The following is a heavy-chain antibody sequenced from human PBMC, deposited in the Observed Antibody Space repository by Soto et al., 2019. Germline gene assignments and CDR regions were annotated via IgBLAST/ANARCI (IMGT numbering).Heavy chain of an antibody. D-gene: IGHD3-22*01. CDR1: GFTFSSYG. CDR3: ARGSQYYYDSSGHPAPYGMDV. CDR2: ISYDGSNK. Sequence: GGSLRLSCAASGFTFSSYGMHWVRQAPGKGLEWVAVISYDGSNKYYADSVKGRFTISRDNSKNTLYLQMNSLRAEDTAVYYCARGSQYYYDSSGHPAPYGMDVWGQGTTVTVSS. V-gene: IGHV3-30*03. J-gene: IGHJ6*02.